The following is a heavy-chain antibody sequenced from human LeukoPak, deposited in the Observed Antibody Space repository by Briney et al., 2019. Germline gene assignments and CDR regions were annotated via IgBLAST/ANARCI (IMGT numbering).Heavy chain of an antibody. V-gene: IGHV3-74*01. CDR2: IKGDGSET. D-gene: IGHD3-10*01. J-gene: IGHJ5*02. CDR3: ARAITYFYGSVTYDWFDP. Sequence: GGSLRLSCAASGFTLKNHWMHWVRQAPGKGLVWVSRIKGDGSETSDADSVKGRFTISRDNAKNMVYLQMNSLRAEDTAMYYCARAITYFYGSVTYDWFDPWGQGTLVTVSS. CDR1: GFTLKNHW.